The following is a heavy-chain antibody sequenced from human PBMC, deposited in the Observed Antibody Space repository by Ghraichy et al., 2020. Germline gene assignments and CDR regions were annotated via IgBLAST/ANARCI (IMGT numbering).Heavy chain of an antibody. Sequence: GGSLRLSCAASGFTFDDHAMHWLRQAPGKGLEWVSGITWSMTTIAYADSVKGRFTISRDNAKKALYLQMNSLRAEDTAMYYCAKDVSAFDAFAMWGQGTMVTVSS. J-gene: IGHJ3*02. CDR1: GFTFDDHA. CDR3: AKDVSAFDAFAM. CDR2: ITWSMTTI. V-gene: IGHV3-9*01. D-gene: IGHD5/OR15-5a*01.